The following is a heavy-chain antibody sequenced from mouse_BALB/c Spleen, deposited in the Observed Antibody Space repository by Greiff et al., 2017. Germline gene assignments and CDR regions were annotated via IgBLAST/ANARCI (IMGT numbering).Heavy chain of an antibody. Sequence: QVQLKESGPGLVAPSQSLSITCTVSGFSLTSYGVHWVRQPPGKGLEWLGVIWAGGSTNYNSALMSRLSISKDNSKSQVFLKMNSLQTDDTAMYYCANLGLFAYWGQGTLVTVSA. CDR2: IWAGGST. D-gene: IGHD6-2*01. CDR1: GFSLTSYG. CDR3: ANLGLFAY. V-gene: IGHV2-9*02. J-gene: IGHJ3*01.